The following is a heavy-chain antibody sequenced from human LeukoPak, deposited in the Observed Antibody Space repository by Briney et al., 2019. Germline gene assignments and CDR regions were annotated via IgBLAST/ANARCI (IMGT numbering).Heavy chain of an antibody. CDR3: ARSVMVATYYFDY. D-gene: IGHD5-12*01. V-gene: IGHV4-59*01. Sequence: LETLSLTCTVSGDSISSYYWSWIRQPPGKGLERIGYIYYSGSTNYNPSLKSRVTISVDTSKNQFSLKLSSVTAADTAVYYCARSVMVATYYFDYWGQGTLVTVSS. CDR2: IYYSGST. J-gene: IGHJ4*02. CDR1: GDSISSYY.